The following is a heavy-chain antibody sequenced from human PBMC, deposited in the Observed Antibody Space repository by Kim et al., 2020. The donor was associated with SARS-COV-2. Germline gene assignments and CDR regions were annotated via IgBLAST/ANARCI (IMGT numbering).Heavy chain of an antibody. V-gene: IGHV3-23*01. CDR3: AKIAVTGNWYFDV. Sequence: YADAVKCRFTISRENSKNTLYLQMNSLGAEDTARYYCAKIAVTGNWYFDVWGRGTLVPVSS. J-gene: IGHJ2*01. D-gene: IGHD6-19*01.